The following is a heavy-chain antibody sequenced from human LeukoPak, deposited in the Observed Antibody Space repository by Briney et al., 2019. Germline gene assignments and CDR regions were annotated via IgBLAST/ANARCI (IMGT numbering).Heavy chain of an antibody. V-gene: IGHV4-39*01. Sequence: PSETLSLICTVSGASIRSSSYYWGWIRQPPGRGLEWMGSIFYSGSTYYNPSIKSRVTISVDTSKNQLSLKLRSVTAADTAVYYCASTLTYYYGSGSYYIDCWGQGTLVTVSS. CDR3: ASTLTYYYGSGSYYIDC. CDR1: GASIRSSSYY. D-gene: IGHD3-10*01. J-gene: IGHJ4*02. CDR2: IFYSGST.